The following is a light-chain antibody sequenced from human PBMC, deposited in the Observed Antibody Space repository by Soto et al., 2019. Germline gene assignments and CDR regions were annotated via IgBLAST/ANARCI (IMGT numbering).Light chain of an antibody. J-gene: IGKJ1*01. Sequence: DIVMTQSPDSLTVSLGERATINCRSSHDLLYSFTTQNYLALYQQRPGKPPKLLIHWASIREPGVPDRLSVRGSVTAFTLPINSLQAEDLAVYFCQQYFETPWTFGQGNQLEIK. CDR2: WAS. CDR3: QQYFETPWT. V-gene: IGKV4-1*01. CDR1: HDLLYSFTTQNY.